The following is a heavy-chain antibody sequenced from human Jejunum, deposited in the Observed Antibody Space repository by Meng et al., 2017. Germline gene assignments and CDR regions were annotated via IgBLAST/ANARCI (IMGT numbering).Heavy chain of an antibody. D-gene: IGHD1-26*01. J-gene: IGHJ4*02. V-gene: IGHV1-3*01. Sequence: VQLVQFRTEVEKAGASVYVSCKASGYTFITNALHWMRQAPGQSLEWVGWINAGIGDTKYSQNLQGRVTITRDTSASTTYMELRSLKSEDTATYYCASDRGATYSFDYWGQGTLVTVSS. CDR3: ASDRGATYSFDY. CDR2: INAGIGDT. CDR1: GYTFITNA.